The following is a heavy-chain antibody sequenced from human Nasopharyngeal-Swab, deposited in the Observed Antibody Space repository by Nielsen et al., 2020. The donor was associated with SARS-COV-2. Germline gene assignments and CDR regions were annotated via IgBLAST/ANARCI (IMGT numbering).Heavy chain of an antibody. J-gene: IGHJ4*02. CDR3: AKPPGDYVWGSYYFDY. CDR2: IYSGGSST. V-gene: IGHV3-23*03. Sequence: GGSLRLSCAASGFTFSSHAMSWVRQAPGKGLEWVSVIYSGGSSTYYADSVKGRFTISRDNSKNTLYLQMNSLRAEDTAVYYCAKPPGDYVWGSYYFDYWGQGTLVTVSS. D-gene: IGHD3-16*01. CDR1: GFTFSSHA.